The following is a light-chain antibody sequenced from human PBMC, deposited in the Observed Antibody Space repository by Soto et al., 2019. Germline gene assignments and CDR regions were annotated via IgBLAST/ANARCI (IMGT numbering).Light chain of an antibody. CDR2: TNT. Sequence: QSVLTQPPSVSGAPGQRVTISCTGSSSNIGAGYDVHWYQQLPGTAPKLLIYTNTNRPSGAPDRFSGSKSGTSASLAITGLQAEDEADYYCQSYDSSLSGYVFGTGTKVTVL. V-gene: IGLV1-40*01. J-gene: IGLJ1*01. CDR1: SSNIGAGYD. CDR3: QSYDSSLSGYV.